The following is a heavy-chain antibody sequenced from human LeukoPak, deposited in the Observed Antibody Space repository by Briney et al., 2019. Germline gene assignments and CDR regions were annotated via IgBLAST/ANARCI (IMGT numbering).Heavy chain of an antibody. CDR3: GKEGGA. J-gene: IGHJ5*02. D-gene: IGHD3-16*01. Sequence: GGSLRLPCAASGFTFSSFTMTWVRQAPGKGLEWVSAIGGRGGSTYYADFLEGRFTIARDNSKDMVYLQMNSLKVEDTAIYYCGKEGGAWGQGTKVTVSS. V-gene: IGHV3-23*01. CDR2: IGGRGGST. CDR1: GFTFSSFT.